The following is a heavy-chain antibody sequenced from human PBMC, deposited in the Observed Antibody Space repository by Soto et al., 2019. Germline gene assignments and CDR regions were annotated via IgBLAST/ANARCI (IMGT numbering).Heavy chain of an antibody. Sequence: PSQTLSLTCAISGDSVSSNSAAWNWIRPSPSRGLEWLGRTYYRSKWYNDYAVSVKSRITINPDTSKNQFSLQLNSVTPEDTAVYYCARDRGYCSGGSCKRRPDAFDIWGQGTMVTVSS. V-gene: IGHV6-1*01. D-gene: IGHD2-15*01. J-gene: IGHJ3*02. CDR3: ARDRGYCSGGSCKRRPDAFDI. CDR1: GDSVSSNSAA. CDR2: TYYRSKWYN.